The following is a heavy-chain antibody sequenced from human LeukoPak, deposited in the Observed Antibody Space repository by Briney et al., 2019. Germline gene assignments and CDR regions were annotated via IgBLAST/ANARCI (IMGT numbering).Heavy chain of an antibody. CDR2: IYYSGST. V-gene: IGHV4-39*01. Sequence: ASETLSLTCTVSGGSISSSSHYWGWIRQPPGKGLDWIGSIYYSGSTYYNPSLMSRVTISVDTSKNQFSLKLSSVTAADTAMYYCARHGGSGSFDHWGQGTLVTVSS. D-gene: IGHD3-3*01. CDR3: ARHGGSGSFDH. CDR1: GGSISSSSHY. J-gene: IGHJ4*02.